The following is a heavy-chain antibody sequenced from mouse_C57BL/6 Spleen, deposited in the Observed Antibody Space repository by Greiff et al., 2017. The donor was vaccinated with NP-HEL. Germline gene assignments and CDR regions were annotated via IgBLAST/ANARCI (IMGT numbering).Heavy chain of an antibody. CDR3: ARLDDGYPYYYAMDY. V-gene: IGHV3-8*01. J-gene: IGHJ4*01. Sequence: EVKLMESGPGLAKPSQTLSLTCSVTGYSITSDYWNWIRKFPGNKLEYMGYISYSGSTYYNPSLKSRISITRDTSKNQYYLQLNSVTTEDTATYYCARLDDGYPYYYAMDYWGQGTSVTVSS. CDR1: GYSITSDY. D-gene: IGHD2-3*01. CDR2: ISYSGST.